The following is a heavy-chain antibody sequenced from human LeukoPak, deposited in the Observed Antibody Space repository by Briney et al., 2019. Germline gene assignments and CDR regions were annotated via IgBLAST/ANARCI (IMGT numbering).Heavy chain of an antibody. CDR2: IYYSGSA. Sequence: PSETLSLTCTVSGGSISSSSYYWGWIRQPPGKGLEWIGSIYYSGSAYYNPSLKSRVTISVDTSKNQFSLKLSSVTAADTAVYYCARHLADIVVVPGFDPWGQGILVTVSS. J-gene: IGHJ5*02. V-gene: IGHV4-39*01. D-gene: IGHD2-2*01. CDR3: ARHLADIVVVPGFDP. CDR1: GGSISSSSYY.